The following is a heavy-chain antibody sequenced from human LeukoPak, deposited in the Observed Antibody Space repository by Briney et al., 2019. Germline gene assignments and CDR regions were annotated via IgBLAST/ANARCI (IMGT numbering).Heavy chain of an antibody. D-gene: IGHD3-9*01. CDR3: ARDLGYDILTGYYTPYYDP. V-gene: IGHV4-39*07. CDR1: GGSISSSSYY. J-gene: IGHJ5*02. Sequence: PSETLSLTCTVSGGSISSSSYYWGWIRQPPGKGLEWIGSIYYSGSTYYNPSLKSRVTISVDTSKNQFSLKLSSVTAADTAVYYCARDLGYDILTGYYTPYYDPWGQGTLVTVSS. CDR2: IYYSGST.